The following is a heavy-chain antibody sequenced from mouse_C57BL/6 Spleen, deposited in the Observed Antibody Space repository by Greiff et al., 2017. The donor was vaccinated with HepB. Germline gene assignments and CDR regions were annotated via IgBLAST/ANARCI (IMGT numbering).Heavy chain of an antibody. V-gene: IGHV1-26*01. J-gene: IGHJ1*03. Sequence: VQLQQSGPELVKPGASVKISCKASGYTFTDYYMNWVKQSHGKSLEWIGDINPNNGGTSYNQKFKGKATLTVDKSSSTAYMELRSLTSEDSAVYYCAREGERGYFDVWGTGTTVTVSS. D-gene: IGHD2-13*01. CDR2: INPNNGGT. CDR1: GYTFTDYY. CDR3: AREGERGYFDV.